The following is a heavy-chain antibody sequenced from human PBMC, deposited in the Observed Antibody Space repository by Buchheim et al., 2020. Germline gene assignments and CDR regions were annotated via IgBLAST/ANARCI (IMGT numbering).Heavy chain of an antibody. CDR3: ARDGRSLSYYGSGIADYYYYGMDV. CDR1: GGSISSDNYY. Sequence: QVQLQESGPGVVKPSQTLSLTCTVSGGSISSDNYYWSWIRQPAGKGLEWIGRISSSGSTNYNPSLKSRVTISVDTSQNQFSLKVRSVTATDTAVYYCARDGRSLSYYGSGIADYYYYGMDVWGQGT. V-gene: IGHV4-61*02. D-gene: IGHD3-10*01. J-gene: IGHJ6*02. CDR2: ISSSGST.